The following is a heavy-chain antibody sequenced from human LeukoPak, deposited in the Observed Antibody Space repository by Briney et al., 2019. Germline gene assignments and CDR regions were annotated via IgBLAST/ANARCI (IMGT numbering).Heavy chain of an antibody. CDR2: ITASGTAM. V-gene: IGHV3-48*02. CDR1: GFTFTTYN. J-gene: IGHJ4*02. CDR3: ASSGSYRFDY. D-gene: IGHD1-26*01. Sequence: GGSLRLSCAASGFTFTTYNMNWVRQAPGKGLEWVSHITASGTAMFYADSVKGRFTISRDNAKNSLYLQMNSLRDEDTAVYYCASSGSYRFDYWGQGTLVTVSS.